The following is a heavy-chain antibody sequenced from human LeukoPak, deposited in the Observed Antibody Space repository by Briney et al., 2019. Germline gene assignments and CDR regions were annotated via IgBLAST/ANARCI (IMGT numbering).Heavy chain of an antibody. CDR2: ISYDGSNK. CDR3: AKDFPHTSRRIAVAPADY. D-gene: IGHD6-19*01. Sequence: PGGSLRLSCAASGFTFSSYGMHWVRQAPGKGLEWVAVISYDGSNKYYADSVKGRFTISRDNSKNTLYLQMNSLRAEDTAVYYCAKDFPHTSRRIAVAPADYWGQGTLVTVSS. V-gene: IGHV3-30*18. CDR1: GFTFSSYG. J-gene: IGHJ4*02.